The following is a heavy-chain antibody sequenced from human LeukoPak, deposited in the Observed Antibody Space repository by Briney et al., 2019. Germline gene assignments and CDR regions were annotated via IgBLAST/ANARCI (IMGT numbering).Heavy chain of an antibody. Sequence: SGGSLRLSCAASGFTFEDYAMHWVRQAPGKGLEWVSGISWHSANIGYADSVKGRFTVSRDNAKNTLYLQMNSLRDEDTAVYYCARVAVGRYDFDYWGRGTLVTVSS. D-gene: IGHD1-26*01. V-gene: IGHV3-9*01. CDR1: GFTFEDYA. CDR2: ISWHSANI. J-gene: IGHJ4*01. CDR3: ARVAVGRYDFDY.